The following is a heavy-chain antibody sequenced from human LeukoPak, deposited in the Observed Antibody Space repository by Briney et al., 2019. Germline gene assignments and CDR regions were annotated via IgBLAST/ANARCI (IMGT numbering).Heavy chain of an antibody. CDR1: GYTFTSYY. J-gene: IGHJ6*02. CDR2: INPNSGGT. CDR3: ARQRVLSGYTGYGMDV. Sequence: GASVKVSCKASGYTFTSYYMHWVRQAPGQGLEWMGWINPNSGGTNYAQKFQGWVTMTRDTSISTAYMELSRLRSDDTAVYYCARQRVLSGYTGYGMDVWGQGTTVTVSS. V-gene: IGHV1-2*04. D-gene: IGHD5-24*01.